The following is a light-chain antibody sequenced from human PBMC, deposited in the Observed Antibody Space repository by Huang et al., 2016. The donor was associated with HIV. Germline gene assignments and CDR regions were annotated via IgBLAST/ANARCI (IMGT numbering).Light chain of an antibody. CDR2: GAS. J-gene: IGKJ2*01. CDR1: QSVSDN. Sequence: ETVMTQSPATLSVSPGERATLSCRASQSVSDNLAWYQQKPGQAPRLLIYGASTRATGIPARVSGSGSGTEFTLTISSLQSEDFAVYYCHQYNNWPYTFGQGTKLEIK. V-gene: IGKV3-15*01. CDR3: HQYNNWPYT.